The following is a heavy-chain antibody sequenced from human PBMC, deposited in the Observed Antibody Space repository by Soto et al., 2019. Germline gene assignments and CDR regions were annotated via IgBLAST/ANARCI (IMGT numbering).Heavy chain of an antibody. Sequence: EVQLVESGGGLVQPGESLRLSCAASGFTFSYYWMHWVRQTPGKGLLWVSHIHNDGSRTTYADSVKGRFTISRYNARNTVNLQMNSLSYDDTDVYYCARGDRGAFDLWGQGTAVTVSS. D-gene: IGHD1-26*01. J-gene: IGHJ3*01. CDR1: GFTFSYYW. CDR3: ARGDRGAFDL. V-gene: IGHV3-74*03. CDR2: IHNDGSRT.